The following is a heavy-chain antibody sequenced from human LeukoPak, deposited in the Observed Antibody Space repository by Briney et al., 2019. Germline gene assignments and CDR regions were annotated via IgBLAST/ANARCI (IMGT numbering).Heavy chain of an antibody. J-gene: IGHJ4*02. D-gene: IGHD3-10*01. Sequence: GGSLRLSCAASGFTFSSYAMSWVRQAPGKGLEWVSAISGSGGSTYYADSVKGRFTISRDNSKNTLYLQLNGLRADDTAVYYCARDQSVVLIISGLFDSWGQGTVVTVSS. CDR1: GFTFSSYA. CDR2: ISGSGGST. V-gene: IGHV3-23*01. CDR3: ARDQSVVLIISGLFDS.